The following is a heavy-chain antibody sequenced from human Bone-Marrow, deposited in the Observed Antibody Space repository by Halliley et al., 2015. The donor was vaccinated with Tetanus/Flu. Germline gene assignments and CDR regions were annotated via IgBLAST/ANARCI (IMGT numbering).Heavy chain of an antibody. V-gene: IGHV4-31*03. D-gene: IGHD3-10*01. CDR2: IYYSGST. CDR1: GVSISSGGYY. J-gene: IGHJ4*02. Sequence: TLSLTCTVSGVSISSGGYYWNWIRQHPGKGLERIGHIYYSGSTYYNPSLKSRVTISVDTSKNQFSLKLSSVTAADTAVYYCARGHYYYRSGSYFDYWGQGTLVTVSS. CDR3: ARGHYYYRSGSYFDY.